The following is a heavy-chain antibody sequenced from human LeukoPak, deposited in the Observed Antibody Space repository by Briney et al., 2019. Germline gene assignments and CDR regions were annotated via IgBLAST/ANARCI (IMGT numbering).Heavy chain of an antibody. CDR2: INHSGST. CDR1: GGSFSGYY. J-gene: IGHJ6*02. Sequence: SETLSPTCAVYGGSFSGYYWSWIRQPPGKGLEWIGEINHSGSTNYNPSLKSRVTISVDTSKNQFSLKLSSVTAADTAVYYCARGPKYSSSWYQPTADYYYGMDVWGQGTTVTVSS. CDR3: ARGPKYSSSWYQPTADYYYGMDV. D-gene: IGHD6-13*01. V-gene: IGHV4-34*01.